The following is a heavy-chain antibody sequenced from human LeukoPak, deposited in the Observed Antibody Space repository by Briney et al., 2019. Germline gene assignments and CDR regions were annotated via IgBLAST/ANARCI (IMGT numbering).Heavy chain of an antibody. CDR3: LSVGSSARGDY. Sequence: GGSLRLSCAASGFPFSSYGMHWVRQSPGKGLEWVAAISDDGSNKYFADSVKGRFTISRDNSKNTLFVQMDRLRTEDTAVYYCLSVGSSARGDYWGQGTLVIVSS. D-gene: IGHD6-13*01. V-gene: IGHV3-30*03. J-gene: IGHJ4*02. CDR1: GFPFSSYG. CDR2: ISDDGSNK.